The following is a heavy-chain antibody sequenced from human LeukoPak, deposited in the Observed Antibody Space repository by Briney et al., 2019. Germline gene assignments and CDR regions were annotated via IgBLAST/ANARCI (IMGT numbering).Heavy chain of an antibody. D-gene: IGHD5-18*01. J-gene: IGHJ4*02. CDR1: GGSFSGYF. CDR3: ARARDTYGFSGYFDY. CDR2: INDSGSS. V-gene: IGHV4-34*01. Sequence: PSETLSLTCAVYGGSFSGYFWSWIRQPPGKGLEWIGEINDSGSSNCNPSLKSRVTLSVDTSKNQFSLKLSSVTAADTAVYYCARARDTYGFSGYFDYWGQGTLFTVSS.